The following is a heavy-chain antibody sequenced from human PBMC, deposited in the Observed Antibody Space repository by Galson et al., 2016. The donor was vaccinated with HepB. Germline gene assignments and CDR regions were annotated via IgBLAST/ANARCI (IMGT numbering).Heavy chain of an antibody. Sequence: SVKVSCKASEGTFSSFAINCVRQAPGQGLEWMGGIIPMFGTPNPAQKFRGRVAITADESTSTASMELSRLRSQDTAVYFCASHTRGQYDSGRYEFNYWGQGTLVTVSS. CDR1: EGTFSSFA. CDR2: IIPMFGTP. V-gene: IGHV1-69*13. J-gene: IGHJ4*02. CDR3: ASHTRGQYDSGRYEFNY. D-gene: IGHD3-10*01.